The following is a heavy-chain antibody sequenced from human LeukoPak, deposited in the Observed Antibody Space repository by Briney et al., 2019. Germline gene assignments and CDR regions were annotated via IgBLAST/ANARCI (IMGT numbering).Heavy chain of an antibody. CDR3: ARQRYSDY. J-gene: IGHJ4*02. CDR1: GFTFSSYS. V-gene: IGHV3-7*01. Sequence: GGSLRLSCAASGFTFSSYSMNWVRQAPGKGLEWVANIKEDGSENSYVESVKGRFTISRDNAKNSLYLQLNSLRAEDTAVYFCARQRYSDYWGQGTLVTVSS. CDR2: IKEDGSEN. D-gene: IGHD1-1*01.